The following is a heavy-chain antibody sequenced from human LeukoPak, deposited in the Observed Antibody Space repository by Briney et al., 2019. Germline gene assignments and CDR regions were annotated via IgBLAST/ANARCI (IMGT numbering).Heavy chain of an antibody. V-gene: IGHV3-48*01. CDR3: AREGRDIAVAGHTRVYFDY. CDR2: ISSSSSTI. D-gene: IGHD6-19*01. Sequence: GGSLRLSCAASGFTFSSYSMNWVRQAPGKGLEWVSYISSSSSTIYYADSVKGRFTISRDNAKNSLYLQMNSLRAEDTAVYYCAREGRDIAVAGHTRVYFDYWGQGTLVTVSS. CDR1: GFTFSSYS. J-gene: IGHJ4*02.